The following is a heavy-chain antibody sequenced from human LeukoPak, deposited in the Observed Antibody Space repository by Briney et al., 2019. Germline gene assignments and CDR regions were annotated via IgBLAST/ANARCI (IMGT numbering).Heavy chain of an antibody. Sequence: QSGGSLRLSCAASGFTFSSYAMSWVRQAPGKGLEWVSAISGSGGSTYYADSVKGRFTISRDNSKNTLYLQMNSLRAEDTAVYYCAKLVVWFGEAMDVWGQGTTVTVSS. J-gene: IGHJ6*02. CDR1: GFTFSSYA. D-gene: IGHD3-10*01. CDR2: ISGSGGST. V-gene: IGHV3-23*01. CDR3: AKLVVWFGEAMDV.